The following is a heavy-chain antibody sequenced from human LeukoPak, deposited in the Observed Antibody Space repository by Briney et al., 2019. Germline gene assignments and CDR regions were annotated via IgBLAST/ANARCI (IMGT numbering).Heavy chain of an antibody. V-gene: IGHV3-33*08. CDR1: GFTFSSYG. Sequence: QSGGSLRLSCAASGFTFSSYGMHWVRQAPGKGLEWVAVIWYDGSNKYYADSVKGRFTISRDNSKNTLYLQMNSLRAEDTAVYYCARAQGDYDFWSGYSYWGQGTLVTVSS. CDR3: ARAQGDYDFWSGYSY. CDR2: IWYDGSNK. D-gene: IGHD3-3*01. J-gene: IGHJ4*02.